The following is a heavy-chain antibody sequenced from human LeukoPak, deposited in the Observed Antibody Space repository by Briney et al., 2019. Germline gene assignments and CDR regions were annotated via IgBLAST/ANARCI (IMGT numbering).Heavy chain of an antibody. V-gene: IGHV3-30*01. J-gene: IGHJ4*02. D-gene: IGHD4-11*01. CDR1: GFTFSSYA. Sequence: PGGSLRLSCAASGFTFSSYAMHWVRQAPGKGLEWVAVISYDGSNKYYADSVKGRFTISRDNPKNTLYLQMNSLRAEDTAVYYCASGRTTVTRGPFDYWGQGTLVTVSS. CDR2: ISYDGSNK. CDR3: ASGRTTVTRGPFDY.